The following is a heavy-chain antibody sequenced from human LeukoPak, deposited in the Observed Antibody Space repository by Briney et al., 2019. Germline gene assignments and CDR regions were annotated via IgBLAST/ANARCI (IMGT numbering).Heavy chain of an antibody. CDR3: ARDNKREQWLASGADY. Sequence: GSVKVSCKASGYTFNDYCIHWVRQAPGQGLEWMGYINPKSGFTLYAPKFQGRVTLTRDPSITTASLNLSRLTSHDTAIYYCARDNKREQWLASGADYWGQGSLVTVS. V-gene: IGHV1-2*02. CDR2: INPKSGFT. D-gene: IGHD6-19*01. J-gene: IGHJ4*02. CDR1: GYTFNDYC.